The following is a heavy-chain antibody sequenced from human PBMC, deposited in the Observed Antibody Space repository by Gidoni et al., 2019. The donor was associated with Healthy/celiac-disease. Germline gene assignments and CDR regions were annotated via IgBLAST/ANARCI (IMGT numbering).Heavy chain of an antibody. Sequence: QVQLVESGAGLFQPGRSLSISCAASGFTFSRYAMLWVRQAPGKGLEGVAVTSYDGSNKYYADSVKGRFTSSRDNSKNTRYLQMNSLRAEDTAVYYCARAYGGNLCDYGGQGTRVTVSS. CDR2: TSYDGSNK. V-gene: IGHV3-30-3*01. CDR1: GFTFSRYA. D-gene: IGHD4-17*01. CDR3: ARAYGGNLCDY. J-gene: IGHJ4*02.